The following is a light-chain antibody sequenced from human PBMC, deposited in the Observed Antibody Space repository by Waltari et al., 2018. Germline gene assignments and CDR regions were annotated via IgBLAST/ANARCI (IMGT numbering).Light chain of an antibody. Sequence: HSALAQPASVSGSPGQSITISCTGTSSDVGAYNYVSWYQQHPGKAPRLMIFDVNDRPAGVSYRFSGSMSGNTASLTISGLQAEDEADYDCCSFTRSNSWVFGGGTKLTVL. J-gene: IGLJ3*02. V-gene: IGLV2-14*03. CDR1: SSDVGAYNY. CDR2: DVN. CDR3: CSFTRSNSWV.